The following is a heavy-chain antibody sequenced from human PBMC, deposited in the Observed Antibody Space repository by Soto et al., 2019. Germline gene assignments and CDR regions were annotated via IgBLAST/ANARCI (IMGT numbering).Heavy chain of an antibody. J-gene: IGHJ4*02. CDR3: AKDGYNYYEF. CDR2: IRSETLGGTI. Sequence: GSLLISCAISVFTFGDQGMGWVRQAPGKGLEWVGFIRSETLGGTIDYAASVKGRFVISRDDSKGIAYLHMNSLKTEDTATYFCAKDGYNYYEFWGRGTMVTVSS. CDR1: VFTFGDQG. V-gene: IGHV3-49*04. D-gene: IGHD5-12*01.